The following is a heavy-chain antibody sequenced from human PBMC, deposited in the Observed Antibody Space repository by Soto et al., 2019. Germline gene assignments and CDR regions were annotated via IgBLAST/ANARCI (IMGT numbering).Heavy chain of an antibody. J-gene: IGHJ3*02. CDR2: ISSSSSYI. CDR3: ARGTTVTDAFDI. CDR1: GFTFSSYS. V-gene: IGHV3-21*01. Sequence: GGSLRLSCAASGFTFSSYSMNWVRQAPGKGLEWVSSISSSSSYIYYANTVKGRFTISRDNAKNSLYLQMNSLRAEDTAVYYCARGTTVTDAFDIWGQGTRVTVSS. D-gene: IGHD4-17*01.